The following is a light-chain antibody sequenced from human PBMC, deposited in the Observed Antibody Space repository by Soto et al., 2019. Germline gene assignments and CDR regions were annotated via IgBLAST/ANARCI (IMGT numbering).Light chain of an antibody. Sequence: QSALTQPRSVSGSPGQSVTISCTGTSSDVGGYNYVSWYQQHPGKAPKLMIYDVSKRPSGVPDRSSGSKSSNTASLTISGLQAEDEADYYCCSSAGSYTTVFGGGTKLTVL. CDR2: DVS. J-gene: IGLJ3*02. CDR3: CSSAGSYTTV. V-gene: IGLV2-11*01. CDR1: SSDVGGYNY.